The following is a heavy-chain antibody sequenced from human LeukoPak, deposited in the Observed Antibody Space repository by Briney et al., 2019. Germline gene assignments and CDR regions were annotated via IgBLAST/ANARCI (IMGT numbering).Heavy chain of an antibody. CDR2: IIPILGIA. Sequence: SVKVSCKASGGTLSSYAISWVRQAPGQGLEWMGRIIPILGIANYAQKFQGRVTITADKSTSTAYMELSSLRSDDTAVYYCARGEGYGGIYGMDVWGQGTTVTVSS. D-gene: IGHD4-23*01. J-gene: IGHJ6*02. CDR3: ARGEGYGGIYGMDV. CDR1: GGTLSSYA. V-gene: IGHV1-69*04.